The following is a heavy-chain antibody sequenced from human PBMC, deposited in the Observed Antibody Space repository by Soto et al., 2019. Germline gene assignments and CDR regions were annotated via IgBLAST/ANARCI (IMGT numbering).Heavy chain of an antibody. D-gene: IGHD6-13*01. Sequence: EVQLVESGGGLVQPGGSLRLSCAASGFTVSSNYMNWVRQAPGKGLEWVSIIYGAASTYYADSVKGRFTISRDNSKNTLYLQMNSLRAEDTVGYYCARDVASRSRYYFDYWGQGTLVTVSS. CDR2: IYGAAST. V-gene: IGHV3-66*01. CDR3: ARDVASRSRYYFDY. CDR1: GFTVSSNY. J-gene: IGHJ4*02.